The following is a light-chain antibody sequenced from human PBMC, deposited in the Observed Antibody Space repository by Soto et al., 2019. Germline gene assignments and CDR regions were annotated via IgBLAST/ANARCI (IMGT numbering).Light chain of an antibody. V-gene: IGKV1-27*01. Sequence: DIQMTQSPSSLSASVGDRVTITCRASQGISNYLAWYQQKPGKVPKLLIYAASTLQSGVPSRFRGSGAGTDFILTISSLRPEDVATYYCQRYRSAPFTFGPGTKLDIK. J-gene: IGKJ3*01. CDR3: QRYRSAPFT. CDR2: AAS. CDR1: QGISNY.